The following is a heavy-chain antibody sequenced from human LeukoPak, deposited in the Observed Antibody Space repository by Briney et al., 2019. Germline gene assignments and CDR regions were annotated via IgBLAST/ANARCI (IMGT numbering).Heavy chain of an antibody. V-gene: IGHV4-39*01. CDR1: SGSTSRTSYY. Sequence: SETRSLTSTVSSGSTSRTSYYRGWIRQPPGTGLEWIGRIYYSGSTYYNPSLKSRFTISVGTSKNLYSLKLNSVTAADKAVYHCARQWGITIFGVVKPTGWFDPWGQGTLVTVSS. CDR2: IYYSGST. CDR3: ARQWGITIFGVVKPTGWFDP. J-gene: IGHJ5*02. D-gene: IGHD3-3*01.